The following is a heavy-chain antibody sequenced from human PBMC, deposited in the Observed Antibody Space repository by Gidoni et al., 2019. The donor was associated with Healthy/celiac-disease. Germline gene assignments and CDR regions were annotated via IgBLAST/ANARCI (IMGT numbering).Heavy chain of an antibody. J-gene: IGHJ6*03. Sequence: QITLKESGPTLVKPTQTLTLTCTFSGFSLSTSGVGVGWIRQPPGKALEWLALIYWDDDKRYSPSLKSRLTITKDTSKNQVVLTMTNMDPVDTATYYCAHNNYDFWSGKPLYYMDVWGKGTTVTVSS. CDR2: IYWDDDK. CDR1: GFSLSTSGVG. V-gene: IGHV2-5*02. CDR3: AHNNYDFWSGKPLYYMDV. D-gene: IGHD3-3*01.